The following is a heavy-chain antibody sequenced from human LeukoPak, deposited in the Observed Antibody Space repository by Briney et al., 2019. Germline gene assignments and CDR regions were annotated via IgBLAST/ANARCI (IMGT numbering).Heavy chain of an antibody. D-gene: IGHD1-1*01. Sequence: ASVKVSCKASGYTFTSYGISWVRQAPGQGLEWMGWISAYNGNTNYAQKLQGRVTMTTDTSTSTAYMELRSLRSDDTAVYYCARDRTGNWNDENFDAFDIWGQGTMVTVSS. CDR2: ISAYNGNT. CDR3: ARDRTGNWNDENFDAFDI. V-gene: IGHV1-18*01. CDR1: GYTFTSYG. J-gene: IGHJ3*02.